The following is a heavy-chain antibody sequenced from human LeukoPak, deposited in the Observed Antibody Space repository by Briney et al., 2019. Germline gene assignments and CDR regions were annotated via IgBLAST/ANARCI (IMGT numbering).Heavy chain of an antibody. CDR2: IYSGGNT. J-gene: IGHJ6*02. D-gene: IGHD2-2*01. V-gene: IGHV3-53*01. CDR3: ARGGRIVVVPAAIHYGMDV. Sequence: GGSLRLSCAASGFTVSNNYMSWVRQAPGKGLEWVSVIYSGGNTYYADSVKGRFTISRDNSKNTLYLQMNSLSAEDTAVYYCARGGRIVVVPAAIHYGMDVWGQGTTVTVSS. CDR1: GFTVSNNY.